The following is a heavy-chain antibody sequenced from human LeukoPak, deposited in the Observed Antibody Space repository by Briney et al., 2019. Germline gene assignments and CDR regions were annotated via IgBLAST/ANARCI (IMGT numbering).Heavy chain of an antibody. CDR1: GFTFSSYE. V-gene: IGHV3-48*03. D-gene: IGHD1-1*01. J-gene: IGHJ4*02. Sequence: GGSLRLSCAASGFTFSSYEMNWVRQAPGKGLEWVSYISSSGSTMYYADSVKGRFTISRDNAKNSLFLQMNSLRAEDTAVYYCAREARSRYRDYFDYWGQGTLVAVSS. CDR3: AREARSRYRDYFDY. CDR2: ISSSGSTM.